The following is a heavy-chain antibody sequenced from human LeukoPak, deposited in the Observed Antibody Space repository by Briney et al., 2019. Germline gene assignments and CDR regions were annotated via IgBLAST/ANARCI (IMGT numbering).Heavy chain of an antibody. CDR1: RFTFDTYA. CDR3: AKSREVARYYFDY. V-gene: IGHV3-23*01. D-gene: IGHD5-24*01. Sequence: GGSLRLSCAASRFTFDTYAMSWVRQAPGKGLEWVSTISGSGDNTYYADSVKGRFTISRDNSKTTLYLQMNSLTAEDTAVYHCAKSREVARYYFDYWGQGTLVTVSS. CDR2: ISGSGDNT. J-gene: IGHJ4*02.